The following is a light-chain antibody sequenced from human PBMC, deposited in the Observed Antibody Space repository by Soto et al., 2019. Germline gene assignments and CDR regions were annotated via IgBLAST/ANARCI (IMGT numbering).Light chain of an antibody. V-gene: IGKV3-11*01. J-gene: IGKJ1*01. CDR2: DAS. CDR1: QSVSSY. CDR3: QQYGSSGT. Sequence: EIVLTQSPATLSLSPLEIATLSFRASQSVSSYLAWYQQKPGQAPRLLIYDASNRATGIPARFSGSGSGTEFTLTISRLETEDFAVYYCQQYGSSGTFGQGTKVDIK.